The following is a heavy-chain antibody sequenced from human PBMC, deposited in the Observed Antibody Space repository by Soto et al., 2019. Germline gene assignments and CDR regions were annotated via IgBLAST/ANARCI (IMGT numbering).Heavy chain of an antibody. V-gene: IGHV3-53*01. CDR3: ASTYYYDSSGYTRIYYYGMDV. D-gene: IGHD3-22*01. CDR1: GFTVSSNY. J-gene: IGHJ6*02. CDR2: IYSGGST. Sequence: PGGSLRLSCAASGFTVSSNYMSWVRQAPGKGLEWVSVIYSGGSTYYADCVKGRFTISRDNSKNTLYLQMNSLRAEDTAVYYCASTYYYDSSGYTRIYYYGMDVWGQGTTVTV.